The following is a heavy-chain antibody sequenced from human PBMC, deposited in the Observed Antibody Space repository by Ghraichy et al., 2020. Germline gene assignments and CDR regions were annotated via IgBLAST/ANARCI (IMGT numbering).Heavy chain of an antibody. CDR1: GFTFSNFG. CDR3: AKDSSGWYASPNYFYYGMDV. J-gene: IGHJ6*02. CDR2: ISYDGSKK. D-gene: IGHD6-19*01. V-gene: IGHV3-30*18. Sequence: GGSLRLSCAASGFTFSNFGMHWVRQAPGKGLEWVALISYDGSKKHYGDSVKGRFTISRDNPKNALYLQMNSLRAEDTAVYYCAKDSSGWYASPNYFYYGMDVWGQGTTVTVSS.